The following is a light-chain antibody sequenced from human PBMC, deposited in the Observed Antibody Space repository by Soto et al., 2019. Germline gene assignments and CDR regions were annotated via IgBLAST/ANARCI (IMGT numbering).Light chain of an antibody. CDR3: KSYTTTSTYV. CDR2: DVS. V-gene: IGLV2-14*01. J-gene: IGLJ1*01. CDR1: SSDVGAHNY. Sequence: QSVLTQPASVSGSPGQSIAISCTGTSSDVGAHNYVSWYQQPPGKAPKLMIYDVSNRPSGVSDRFSGSKSGNTASLTISGLQTEDEADYYCKSYTTTSTYVFGTGTKVTVL.